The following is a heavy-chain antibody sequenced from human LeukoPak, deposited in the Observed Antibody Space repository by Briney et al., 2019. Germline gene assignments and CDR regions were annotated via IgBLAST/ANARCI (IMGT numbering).Heavy chain of an antibody. CDR1: GFTFSSYW. J-gene: IGHJ5*02. V-gene: IGHV3-74*01. Sequence: GGSLRLSCAASGFTFSSYWMHWVRQAPGKGLVWVSRINSDGSSTSYADSVKGRFTISRDNAKNTLYLQMNSLRAEDTAVYYCARGGYSSSWYDWFDPWGQGTLVTVSS. CDR2: INSDGSST. CDR3: ARGGYSSSWYDWFDP. D-gene: IGHD6-13*01.